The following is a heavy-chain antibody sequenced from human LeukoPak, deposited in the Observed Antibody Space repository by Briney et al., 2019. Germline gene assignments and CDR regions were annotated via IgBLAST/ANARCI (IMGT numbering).Heavy chain of an antibody. CDR3: AREGKESGAFDI. D-gene: IGHD3-10*01. Sequence: ASVKVSCKASGYTFTGYYMHWVRQAPGQGLEWMGWINPNSGGTNYAQKFQGRVTMTRDTSISTAYMERSRLRSDDTAVYYCAREGKESGAFDIWGQGTMVTVSS. CDR1: GYTFTGYY. CDR2: INPNSGGT. J-gene: IGHJ3*02. V-gene: IGHV1-2*02.